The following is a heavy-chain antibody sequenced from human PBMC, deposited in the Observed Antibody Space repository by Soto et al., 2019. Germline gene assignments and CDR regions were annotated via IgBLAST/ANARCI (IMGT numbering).Heavy chain of an antibody. V-gene: IGHV3-23*01. J-gene: IGHJ4*02. CDR2: ISGSGGST. CDR3: ARIVVVAATLRYYFDS. D-gene: IGHD2-15*01. CDR1: GFTFSSYA. Sequence: GGSLRLSCAASGFTFSSYAMSWVRQAPGKGLEWVSAISGSGGSTYYADSVKGRFTISRDNSKNTLYLQMNSLRAEDTAVYYCARIVVVAATLRYYFDSWGQGTLVTVSS.